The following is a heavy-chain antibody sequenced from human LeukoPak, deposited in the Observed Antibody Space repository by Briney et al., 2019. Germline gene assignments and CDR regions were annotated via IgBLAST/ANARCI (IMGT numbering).Heavy chain of an antibody. V-gene: IGHV4-59*08. CDR1: GGTITTFY. Sequence: SETLSLTCTVSGGTITTFYWSWIRQPPGKGLEWIAYMFHSGTPRYNPSLQSRVTISADTSKNQFSLNVRSTTAADTAVYYCARSSRGYSYGVNDYWGQGTLVTVSS. CDR2: MFHSGTP. CDR3: ARSSRGYSYGVNDY. D-gene: IGHD5-18*01. J-gene: IGHJ4*02.